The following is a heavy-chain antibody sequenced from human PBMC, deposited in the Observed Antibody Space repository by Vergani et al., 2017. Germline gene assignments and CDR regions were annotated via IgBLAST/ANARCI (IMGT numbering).Heavy chain of an antibody. D-gene: IGHD3-3*01. CDR1: GFTFSSYA. CDR3: AKGAKYYDFWSGYPPTIGGTGWFDP. J-gene: IGHJ5*02. CDR2: ISGSGGST. Sequence: EVQLLESGGGLVQPGGSLRLSCAASGFTFSSYAMSWVRQAPGKGLEWVSAISGSGGSTYYADSVKGRFTISRDNSKNTLYLQMNSLRAEDTAVYYCAKGAKYYDFWSGYPPTIGGTGWFDPWGQGTLVTVSS. V-gene: IGHV3-23*01.